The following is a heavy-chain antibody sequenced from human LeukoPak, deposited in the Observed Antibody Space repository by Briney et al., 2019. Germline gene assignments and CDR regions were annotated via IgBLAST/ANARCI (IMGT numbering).Heavy chain of an antibody. CDR1: GYTFTGYY. Sequence: GASVKVSCKASGYTFTGYYMHWVRQAPGQGLEWMGWINPNSGDTNYAQKFQGRVTMARDTSISSAYMELSSLRSDDTAVYYCARVSSGRHCYDAFDIWGQGTMVTVSS. J-gene: IGHJ3*02. CDR2: INPNSGDT. D-gene: IGHD1-26*01. V-gene: IGHV1-2*02. CDR3: ARVSSGRHCYDAFDI.